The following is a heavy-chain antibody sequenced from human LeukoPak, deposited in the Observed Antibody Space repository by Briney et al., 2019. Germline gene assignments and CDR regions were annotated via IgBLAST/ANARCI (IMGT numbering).Heavy chain of an antibody. D-gene: IGHD3-10*01. Sequence: SETLSLTCTVSGGSISSYYWNWIRQPPGKGLEWMGHIYYSGTTNYNPSLKSRVTISVDTSKNQVSLKMNSVTAADTAMYYCARIGPDITYYNPFDYWGQGTLVTVSS. CDR1: GGSISSYY. J-gene: IGHJ4*02. V-gene: IGHV4-59*01. CDR3: ARIGPDITYYNPFDY. CDR2: IYYSGTT.